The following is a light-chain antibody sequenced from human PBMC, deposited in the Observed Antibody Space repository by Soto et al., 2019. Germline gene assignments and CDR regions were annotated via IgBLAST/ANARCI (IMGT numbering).Light chain of an antibody. CDR3: QQYGISPIT. V-gene: IGKV3-20*01. Sequence: EIVLTQSPGTLSLSPGGRATLSCRASQSVTSSYLAWYQQKSGQAPRLLIYGASSRVTGIPDRFSASGSGTDFTLTISSLEPEDFAVYYCQQYGISPITFGQGTRLEIK. CDR1: QSVTSSY. J-gene: IGKJ5*01. CDR2: GAS.